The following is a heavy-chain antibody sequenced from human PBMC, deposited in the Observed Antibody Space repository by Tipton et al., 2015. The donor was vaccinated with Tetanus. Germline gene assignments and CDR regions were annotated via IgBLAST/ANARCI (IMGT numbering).Heavy chain of an antibody. J-gene: IGHJ6*01. CDR3: ARDRITGPTGRYYAMDV. CDR1: GGSISSGGYF. Sequence: TLSLTCSVSGGSISSGGYFWNWIRQQPGKGPEWIGYIYYSGDTFYNPSLKSRVTISVDTSKNQFSLNLRSVTAADTAVYYCARDRITGPTGRYYAMDVWGQGTTVTVSS. V-gene: IGHV4-31*03. D-gene: IGHD1-7*01. CDR2: IYYSGDT.